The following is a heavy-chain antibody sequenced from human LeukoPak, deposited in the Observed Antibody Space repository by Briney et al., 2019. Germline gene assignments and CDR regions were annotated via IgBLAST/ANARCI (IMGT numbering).Heavy chain of an antibody. CDR2: ISPRGGGT. V-gene: IGHV3-23*01. D-gene: IGHD7-27*01. Sequence: PGGSLRFSCAASGFTFSNYGVNWVRQAPGKGLEWLSGISPRGGGTYYADSVKGRFTISRDDSKNTLSLQMNSLRVEDTAVYYCARDLAWGAFDYWGQGTLVTVSS. CDR1: GFTFSNYG. CDR3: ARDLAWGAFDY. J-gene: IGHJ4*02.